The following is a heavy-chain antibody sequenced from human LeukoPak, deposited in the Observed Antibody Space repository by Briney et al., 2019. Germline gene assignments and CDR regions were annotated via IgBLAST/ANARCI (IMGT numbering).Heavy chain of an antibody. Sequence: PSETLSLTCTVSGGSISYYWSWIRQPPGKGLEWIGDIHYSGTTNYNPSLKSRVTISVDTSKNQFSLNLNSVTAADTAVYYCARNRYNWNDYRDAFDIWGQGTMVTVSS. CDR2: IHYSGTT. D-gene: IGHD1-1*01. CDR3: ARNRYNWNDYRDAFDI. J-gene: IGHJ3*02. CDR1: GGSISYY. V-gene: IGHV4-59*08.